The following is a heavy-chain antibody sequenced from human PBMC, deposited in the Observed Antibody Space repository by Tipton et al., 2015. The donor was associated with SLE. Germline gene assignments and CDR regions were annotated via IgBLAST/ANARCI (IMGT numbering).Heavy chain of an antibody. D-gene: IGHD1-26*01. CDR1: GGSISSYY. J-gene: IGHJ3*02. CDR3: ARGVSSDAFDI. V-gene: IGHV4-59*01. Sequence: TLSLTCTVSGGSISSYYWSWIRQPPGKGLEWIGYIYYSGSTNYNPSLKSRFTISVETSKTQFSLKLSSVTAADNDVYYCARGVSSDAFDIWGQGTMVTVSS. CDR2: IYYSGST.